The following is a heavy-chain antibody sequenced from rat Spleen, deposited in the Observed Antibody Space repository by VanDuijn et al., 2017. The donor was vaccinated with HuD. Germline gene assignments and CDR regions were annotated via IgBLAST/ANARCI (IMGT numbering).Heavy chain of an antibody. V-gene: IGHV5-7*01. CDR2: ISYDGSST. J-gene: IGHJ2*01. CDR3: ARHRGMMVVITPFDY. CDR1: GFTFSDHA. Sequence: EVQLVESGGGLVQPGRSLKLSCAASGFTFSDHAMAWVRQAPKKGLDWVATISYDGSSTYYRDSVKGRFTISRDNAKSTLYLQMNSLRSEDTATYYCARHRGMMVVITPFDYWGQGVMVTVSS. D-gene: IGHD1-12*02.